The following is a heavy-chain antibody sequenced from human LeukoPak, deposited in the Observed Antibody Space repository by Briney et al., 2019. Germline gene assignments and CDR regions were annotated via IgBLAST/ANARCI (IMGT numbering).Heavy chain of an antibody. CDR1: GFTFSSYG. J-gene: IGHJ4*02. CDR3: ANEWLHVSGSYKANN. CDR2: IRNDGSDK. V-gene: IGHV3-30*02. Sequence: PGGSLRLSCAASGFTFSSYGMHWVRQAPGKGLGWVAFIRNDGSDKYHADSVKGRFTISRDNSKNTLYLQMNSLRTEDTAVYYCANEWLHVSGSYKANNWGQGTLVTVSS. D-gene: IGHD3-10*01.